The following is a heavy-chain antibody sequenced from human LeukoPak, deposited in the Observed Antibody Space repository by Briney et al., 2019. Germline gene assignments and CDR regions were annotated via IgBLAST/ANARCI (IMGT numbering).Heavy chain of an antibody. J-gene: IGHJ4*02. CDR1: GYTFTSYA. Sequence: ASVKVSCKASGYTFTSYAMNWVRQAPGQGLEWTGWINTNTGNPTYAQGFTGRFVFSLDTSVSTAYLQISSLKAEDTAVYYCARDPYDYVWGSYRMYYFDYWGQGTLVTVSS. CDR2: INTNTGNP. V-gene: IGHV7-4-1*02. D-gene: IGHD3-16*02. CDR3: ARDPYDYVWGSYRMYYFDY.